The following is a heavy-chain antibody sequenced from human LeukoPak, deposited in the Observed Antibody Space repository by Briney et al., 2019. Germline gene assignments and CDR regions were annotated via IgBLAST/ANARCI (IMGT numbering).Heavy chain of an antibody. CDR3: AKDLPPVGATWGYFDY. V-gene: IGHV3-48*01. CDR2: ISSSSSTI. D-gene: IGHD1-26*01. J-gene: IGHJ4*02. CDR1: GLTFSSYS. Sequence: GGSLRLSCAASGLTFSSYSMNWVRQAPGKGLEWVSYISSSSSTIYYADSVKGRFTISRDNAKNSLYLQMNSLRAEDTAVYYCAKDLPPVGATWGYFDYWGQGTLVTVSS.